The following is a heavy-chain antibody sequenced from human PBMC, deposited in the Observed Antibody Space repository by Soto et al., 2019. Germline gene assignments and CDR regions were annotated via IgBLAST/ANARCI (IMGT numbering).Heavy chain of an antibody. CDR3: ARVGAYSSSWYGLDY. Sequence: SVKVSCKASGYTFTSYGISCVRQAPGQGLEWMGIINPSGGSTSYAQKFQGRVTMTRDTSTSTVYMELSSLRSEDTAVYYCARVGAYSSSWYGLDYWGQGTLVTVSS. CDR2: INPSGGST. CDR1: GYTFTSYG. V-gene: IGHV1-46*03. D-gene: IGHD6-13*01. J-gene: IGHJ4*02.